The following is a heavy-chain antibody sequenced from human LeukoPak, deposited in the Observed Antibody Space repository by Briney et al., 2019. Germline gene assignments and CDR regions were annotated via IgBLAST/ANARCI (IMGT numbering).Heavy chain of an antibody. CDR1: GYTFTSYG. D-gene: IGHD3-10*01. J-gene: IGHJ5*02. V-gene: IGHV1-2*06. Sequence: ASVKVSCKASGYTFTSYGISWVRQAPGQGLEWMGRINPNSGGTNYAQKFQGRVTMTRDTSISTAYMELSRLRSDDTAVYYCARAGSSGYYYGSGSYYNEVRFDPWGQGTLVTVSS. CDR2: INPNSGGT. CDR3: ARAGSSGYYYGSGSYYNEVRFDP.